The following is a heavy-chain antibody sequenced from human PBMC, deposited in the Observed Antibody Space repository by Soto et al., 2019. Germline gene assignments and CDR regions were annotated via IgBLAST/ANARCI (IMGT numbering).Heavy chain of an antibody. CDR1: GFTFSDHY. D-gene: IGHD3-3*01. CDR2: SRNKAKSYTT. CDR3: SRLEGG. V-gene: IGHV3-72*01. J-gene: IGHJ4*02. Sequence: EEQLVESGGGLVQPGGSLTLSCVGSGFTFSDHYMEWVRQAPGKGLEWVVRSRNKAKSYTTDYAVSVKGRFTISRDLSKNSLYLQMNNLKIEDTAVYYCSRLEGGWGQGTLVTVSS.